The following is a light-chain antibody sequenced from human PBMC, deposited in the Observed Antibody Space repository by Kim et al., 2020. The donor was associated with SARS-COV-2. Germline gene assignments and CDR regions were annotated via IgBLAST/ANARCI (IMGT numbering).Light chain of an antibody. CDR3: QQYSNRWT. CDR1: QSISGG. CDR2: DAS. Sequence: SAFVGDKVTIPCQASQSISGGVAWYQQKPGKAPKLLIYDASSLESGVPSRFSGSGSGTDFTLIVSSLQPDDFATYYCQQYSNRWTFGQGTKVDIK. V-gene: IGKV1-5*01. J-gene: IGKJ1*01.